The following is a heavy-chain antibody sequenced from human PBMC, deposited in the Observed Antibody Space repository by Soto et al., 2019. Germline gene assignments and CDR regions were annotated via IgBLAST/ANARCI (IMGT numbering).Heavy chain of an antibody. Sequence: ASVKVSCKASGYTFTSYAMHWVRQAPGKGLEWVSVIYSSGSTYYADSVKGRFTISRDNSKNTLYLQMNSLRAEDTAVYYCAKLGYSYGYLVYWGQGTLVTVSS. CDR2: IYSSGST. CDR3: AKLGYSYGYLVY. D-gene: IGHD5-18*01. CDR1: GYTFTSYA. J-gene: IGHJ4*02. V-gene: IGHV3-53*01.